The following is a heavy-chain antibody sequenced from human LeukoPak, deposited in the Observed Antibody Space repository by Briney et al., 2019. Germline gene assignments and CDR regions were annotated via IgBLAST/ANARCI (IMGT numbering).Heavy chain of an antibody. J-gene: IGHJ5*02. CDR3: ARVSSNWFDP. V-gene: IGHV1-2*02. CDR1: GYTFTGYY. D-gene: IGHD6-6*01. Sequence: ASVKVSCKASGYTFTGYYMHWVRQAPGHGLEWMGWINPNSGGTNYAQKFQGRVTMTRDTSISTAYMELRSLRSDDTAVYYCARVSSNWFDPWGQGTLVTVSS. CDR2: INPNSGGT.